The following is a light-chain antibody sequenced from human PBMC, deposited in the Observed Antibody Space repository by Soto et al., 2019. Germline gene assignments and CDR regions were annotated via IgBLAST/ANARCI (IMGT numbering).Light chain of an antibody. CDR1: SXDVGGSNF. J-gene: IGLJ1*01. CDR2: DVA. V-gene: IGLV2-14*03. CDR3: VSYTSSTTYV. Sequence: QSALTQPASVSDSPGQSITISCTGISXDVGGSNFVSWYQQHPGKPPKLIIYDVANRPSGVSNRFSGSKSGSTASLIISRLQTEDEADYYCVSYTSSTTYVFGTGTKVTV.